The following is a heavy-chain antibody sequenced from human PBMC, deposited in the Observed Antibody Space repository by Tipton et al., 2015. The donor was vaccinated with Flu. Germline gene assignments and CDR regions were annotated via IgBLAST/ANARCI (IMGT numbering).Heavy chain of an antibody. D-gene: IGHD2-2*01. Sequence: GSLRLSCTASGFIVSSDYMSWVRQAPGKGLEWVSVIYTSDSTAYAESVRGRFTLSRDSSRNTLYLQMNNLRVEDTAVYYCAKRYCSSSTCYIPDAFDTWGQGTMVTVSS. CDR2: IYTSDST. CDR1: GFIVSSDY. CDR3: AKRYCSSSTCYIPDAFDT. V-gene: IGHV3-53*01. J-gene: IGHJ3*02.